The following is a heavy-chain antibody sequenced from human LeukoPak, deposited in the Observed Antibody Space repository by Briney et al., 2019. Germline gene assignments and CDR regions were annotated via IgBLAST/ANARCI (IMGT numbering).Heavy chain of an antibody. J-gene: IGHJ4*02. Sequence: SETLSLTCAVYGGSFSGYYWSWIRQPPGKGLEWIGEINHSGSTNYNPSLKSRVTIPVDTSKNQFSLKLSSVTAADTAVYYCARGSRVVVPAAANRARYYFDYWGQGTLVTVSS. CDR1: GGSFSGYY. D-gene: IGHD2-2*01. CDR2: INHSGST. CDR3: ARGSRVVVPAAANRARYYFDY. V-gene: IGHV4-34*01.